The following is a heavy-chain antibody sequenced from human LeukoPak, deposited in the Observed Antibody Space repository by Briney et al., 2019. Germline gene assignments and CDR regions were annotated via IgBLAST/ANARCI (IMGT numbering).Heavy chain of an antibody. CDR2: MNPNSGNT. D-gene: IGHD3-10*01. J-gene: IGHJ4*02. Sequence: ASVKVSCKASGYTFTSYDINWVLQATGQGLEWMGWMNPNSGNTGYAQKFQGRVTITRNTSISTAYMELSSLRSKDTAVYYCARGEGILYDYWGQGTLVTVSS. CDR1: GYTFTSYD. V-gene: IGHV1-8*03. CDR3: ARGEGILYDY.